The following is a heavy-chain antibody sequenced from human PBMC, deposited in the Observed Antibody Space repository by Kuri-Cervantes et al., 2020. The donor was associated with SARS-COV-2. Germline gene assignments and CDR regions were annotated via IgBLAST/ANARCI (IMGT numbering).Heavy chain of an antibody. V-gene: IGHV4-39*07. CDR2: IYYSGST. CDR1: GGSISSSSSY. D-gene: IGHD5-18*01. J-gene: IGHJ4*02. Sequence: EPLKISCTVSGGSISSSSSYWGWFRKPPGKGLEWIGSIYYSGSTNNNPSLKSRVTISVDTSKNQFSLKLSSVTAADTAVYYCAGAPDSCGYRYQLEFDYWGQGTLVTVSS. CDR3: AGAPDSCGYRYQLEFDY.